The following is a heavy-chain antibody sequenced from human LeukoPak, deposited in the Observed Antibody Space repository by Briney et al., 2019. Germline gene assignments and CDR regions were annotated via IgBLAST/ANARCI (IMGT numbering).Heavy chain of an antibody. Sequence: PGGSLRLSCAASGFTFSTYWMHWVRQVPGKGLVWVSRINGDGSITTYADSVKGRFTISRDNAENALYLQMNTLRAEDTAVYYCTRDREQQPTYDYWGQGTLVTVSS. D-gene: IGHD6-13*01. V-gene: IGHV3-74*01. CDR1: GFTFSTYW. CDR2: INGDGSIT. J-gene: IGHJ4*02. CDR3: TRDREQQPTYDY.